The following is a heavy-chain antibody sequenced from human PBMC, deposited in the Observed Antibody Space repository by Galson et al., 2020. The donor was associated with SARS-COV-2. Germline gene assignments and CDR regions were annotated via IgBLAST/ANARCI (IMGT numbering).Heavy chain of an antibody. Sequence: GGSLRLSCAASGFTFSNYGMNWVRQAPDKGLEWVAFIRYDGSSKYYADSVKGRCTISRDNSKNTLHLQMNSLRADDTAMYYCVKDQNYYGSGSSIELWGPGTWVTVSS. V-gene: IGHV3-30*02. J-gene: IGHJ2*01. D-gene: IGHD3-10*01. CDR3: VKDQNYYGSGSSIEL. CDR1: GFTFSNYG. CDR2: IRYDGSSK.